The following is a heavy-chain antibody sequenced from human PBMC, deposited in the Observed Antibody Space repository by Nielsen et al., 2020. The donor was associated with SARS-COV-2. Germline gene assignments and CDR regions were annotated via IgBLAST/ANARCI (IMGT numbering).Heavy chain of an antibody. V-gene: IGHV1-24*01. CDR2: FDPEDGET. CDR1: GYTLTELS. CDR3: ATVIGSNVLRYFDWAY. Sequence: ASVKVSCKVSGYTLTELSMHWVRPAPGKGLEWMGGFDPEDGETIYAQKFQGRVTMTEDTSTDTAYMELSSLRSEDTAVYYCATVIGSNVLRYFDWAYWGQGTLVTVSS. D-gene: IGHD3-9*01. J-gene: IGHJ4*02.